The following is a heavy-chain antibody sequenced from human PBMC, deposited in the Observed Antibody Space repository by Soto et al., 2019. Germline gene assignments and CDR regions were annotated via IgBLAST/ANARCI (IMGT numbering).Heavy chain of an antibody. Sequence: GGSLRLSCAASGFTFSDYYMSWIRQAPGKGLEWVSYISSSSSYTNYADSVKGRFTISRDNAKNSLYLQMNSLRAEDTAVYYCARDRRSSWAQDYYYGMDVWGQGTTVTVSS. CDR1: GFTFSDYY. V-gene: IGHV3-11*06. CDR3: ARDRRSSWAQDYYYGMDV. CDR2: ISSSSSYT. J-gene: IGHJ6*02. D-gene: IGHD6-13*01.